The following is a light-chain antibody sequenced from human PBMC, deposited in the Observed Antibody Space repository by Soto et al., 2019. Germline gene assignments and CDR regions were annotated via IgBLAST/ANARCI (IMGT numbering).Light chain of an antibody. CDR3: SSYTSGSTSLYV. CDR1: SSDVGGYNY. CDR2: DVS. J-gene: IGLJ1*01. V-gene: IGLV2-14*01. Sequence: QSALTQPASVSGSPGQSITISCTGTSSDVGGYNYVSWYQQHPGKAPKLMIYDVSNRPSGVSNRFSGSKSGNTASLTISGLQAEDEADYYCSSYTSGSTSLYVFGTGTKVTV.